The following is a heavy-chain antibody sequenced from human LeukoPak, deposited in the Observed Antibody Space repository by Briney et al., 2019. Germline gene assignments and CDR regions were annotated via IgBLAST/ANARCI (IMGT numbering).Heavy chain of an antibody. D-gene: IGHD2-15*01. CDR2: IYYSGST. CDR3: ARYCSGGSCYSVPYSRNWFDP. J-gene: IGHJ5*02. CDR1: GGSFSGYY. Sequence: KTSETLSLTCAVYGGSFSGYYWSWIRQHPGKGLEWIGYIYYSGSTYYNPSLKSRVTISVDTSKNQFSLKLSSVTAADTAVYYCARYCSGGSCYSVPYSRNWFDPWGQGTLVTVSS. V-gene: IGHV4-31*11.